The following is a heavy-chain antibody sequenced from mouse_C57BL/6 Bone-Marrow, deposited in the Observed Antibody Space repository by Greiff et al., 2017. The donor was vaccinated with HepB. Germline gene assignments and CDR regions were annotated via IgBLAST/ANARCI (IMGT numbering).Heavy chain of an antibody. CDR2: INYDGSST. V-gene: IGHV5-16*01. D-gene: IGHD1-1*01. J-gene: IGHJ2*01. CDR3: AREIYYGSSYDFDY. Sequence: DVKLVESEGGLVQPGSSMKLSCTASGFTFSDYYMAWVRQVPEKGLEWVANINYDGSSTYYLDSLKSRFIISRDNAKIILYLQMSSLKSEDTATYYCAREIYYGSSYDFDYWGQGTTLTVSS. CDR1: GFTFSDYY.